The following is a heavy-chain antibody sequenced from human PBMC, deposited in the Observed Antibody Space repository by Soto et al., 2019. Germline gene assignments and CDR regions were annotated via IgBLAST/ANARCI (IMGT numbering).Heavy chain of an antibody. Sequence: PGGSLRLSCAASGFTFSDYYMSWIRQAPGKGLEWVSYISSSSSYTNYADSVKGRFTISRDNSKNTLYLQMSSLRAEDTAVYYCVKTLQYSYGLPLWAQGNLVTVSS. CDR2: ISSSSSYT. V-gene: IGHV3-11*06. J-gene: IGHJ4*02. D-gene: IGHD5-18*01. CDR1: GFTFSDYY. CDR3: VKTLQYSYGLPL.